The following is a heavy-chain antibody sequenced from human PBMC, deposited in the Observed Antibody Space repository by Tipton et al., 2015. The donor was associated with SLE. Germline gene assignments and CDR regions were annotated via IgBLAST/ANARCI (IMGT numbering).Heavy chain of an antibody. V-gene: IGHV4-39*07. CDR2: INHSGST. D-gene: IGHD2-15*01. CDR1: GGSISSGGYY. Sequence: TLSLTCTVSGGSISSGGYYWSWIRQPPGKGLEWIGEINHSGSTNYNPSLKSRVTISVDTSKNQFSLKLSSVTAADTAVYYCARGEQDIVVVVAAKDWFDPWGQGTLVTVSS. CDR3: ARGEQDIVVVVAAKDWFDP. J-gene: IGHJ5*02.